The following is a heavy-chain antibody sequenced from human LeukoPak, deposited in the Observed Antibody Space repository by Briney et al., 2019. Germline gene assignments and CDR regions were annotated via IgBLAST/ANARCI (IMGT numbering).Heavy chain of an antibody. CDR1: GLRFSDYY. V-gene: IGHV3-11*01. D-gene: IGHD2/OR15-2a*01. CDR2: ISSGGDIM. J-gene: IGHJ1*01. CDR3: ATNLIGAGEYFQQ. Sequence: GGSLRLSCAASGLRFSDYYVSWIRQAPGKGLQWVSYISSGGDIMHYADSVKGRFTSSRDNAKNSGYLEMNSLGAEDTAVYYCATNLIGAGEYFQQSGQGTLVTVSS.